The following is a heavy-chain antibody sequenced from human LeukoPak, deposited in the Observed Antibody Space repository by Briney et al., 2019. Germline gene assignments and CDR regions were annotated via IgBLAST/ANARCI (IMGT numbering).Heavy chain of an antibody. V-gene: IGHV4-34*01. CDR2: VDESGNS. CDR3: ARAEMRLQWKEIDQ. Sequence: HPSETLSLTCGVYGGLLRGYHWSWIRQSPGRGLEWIGEVDESGNSNYNPSLKRRVTISIDTYENQFSLEVTSVTAADTAIYYCARAEMRLQWKEIDQWGQGTLVTVSS. CDR1: GGLLRGYH. D-gene: IGHD2-15*01. J-gene: IGHJ1*01.